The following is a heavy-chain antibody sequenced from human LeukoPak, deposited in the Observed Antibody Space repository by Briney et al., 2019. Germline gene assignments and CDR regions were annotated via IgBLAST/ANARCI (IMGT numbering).Heavy chain of an antibody. Sequence: ASVKVSCKASGYTFTSYGISWVRQASGQGLEWMGWISAYNGNTNYAQKLQGRVTITADKSTSTAYMELSSLRSEDTAVYYCARSPYYYDSSGYSYWGQGTLVTVSS. J-gene: IGHJ4*02. CDR2: ISAYNGNT. CDR1: GYTFTSYG. CDR3: ARSPYYYDSSGYSY. V-gene: IGHV1-18*01. D-gene: IGHD3-22*01.